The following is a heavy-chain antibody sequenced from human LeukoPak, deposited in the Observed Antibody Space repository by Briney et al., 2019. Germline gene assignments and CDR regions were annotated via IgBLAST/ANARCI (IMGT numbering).Heavy chain of an antibody. Sequence: SETLSLTCTLSGASIVSYYWSWIRQPAGKGLEWIGRFYSSGNTNYSPSLNSRVTMSVDTSKNQFSLKLTSVTAADTAIYYCARLHYGGDFFDYWGQGTLVTVSS. V-gene: IGHV4-4*07. CDR3: ARLHYGGDFFDY. CDR2: FYSSGNT. CDR1: GASIVSYY. J-gene: IGHJ4*02. D-gene: IGHD4-23*01.